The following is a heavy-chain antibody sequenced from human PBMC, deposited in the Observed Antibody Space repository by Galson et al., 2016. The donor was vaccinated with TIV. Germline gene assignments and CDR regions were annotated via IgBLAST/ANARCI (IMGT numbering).Heavy chain of an antibody. CDR1: GASIDSYY. CDR2: MFYTGSH. V-gene: IGHV4-59*01. J-gene: IGHJ4*02. CDR3: ARGGTATTPPGFDF. Sequence: ETLSLTCTVSGASIDSYYWNWIRQPPGKGLEWIGYMFYTGSHDYNPSLKSRVTISADTSKNQFSLKLTSVTAADTAVYYCARGGTATTPPGFDFWGQGSLVAVSS. D-gene: IGHD4-17*01.